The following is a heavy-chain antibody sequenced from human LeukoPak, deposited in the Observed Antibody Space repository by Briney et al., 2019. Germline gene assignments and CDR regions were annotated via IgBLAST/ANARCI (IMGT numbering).Heavy chain of an antibody. CDR2: IWSVGGAE. Sequence: GGSLRLSCVASGFPFSSYGMHWVRQAPGKGLEWVAVIWSVGGAEYYAGSVKGRFTISRDNSKNMLFLQMNSLRAEDTAVYYCTRENYVPDSWGQGTLVTVSS. CDR3: TRENYVPDS. CDR1: GFPFSSYG. V-gene: IGHV3-33*01. D-gene: IGHD3-10*02. J-gene: IGHJ5*02.